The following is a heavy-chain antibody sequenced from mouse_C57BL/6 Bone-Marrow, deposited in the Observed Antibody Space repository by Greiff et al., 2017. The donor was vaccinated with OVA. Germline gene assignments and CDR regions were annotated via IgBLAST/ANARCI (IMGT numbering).Heavy chain of an antibody. CDR2: FHPYNDDT. CDR1: GYTFTTYP. V-gene: IGHV1-47*01. Sequence: VKLMESGAELVKPGASVKMSCKASGYTFTTYPIEWMKQNHGKSLEWIGNFHPYNDDTKYNEKFKGKATLTVEKSSSTVYLELSRLTSDDSAVYYCARKDGYYLAWFAYWGQGTLVTVSA. CDR3: ARKDGYYLAWFAY. D-gene: IGHD2-3*01. J-gene: IGHJ3*01.